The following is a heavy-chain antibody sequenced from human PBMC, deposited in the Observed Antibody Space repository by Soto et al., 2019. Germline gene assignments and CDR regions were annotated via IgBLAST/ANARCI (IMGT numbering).Heavy chain of an antibody. J-gene: IGHJ6*02. Sequence: QVQLQESGPGLVKPSETMSLSCTVSGGSISSYYWSRFRQSPGKRMEWIGYVHHSWGSSYNPSLRSRVAISLDTSKSQFSLKVTSVTATDTAVYYCARQGFGPLHGLVDVWGQGTTVTVSS. CDR2: VHHSWGS. CDR3: ARQGFGPLHGLVDV. CDR1: GGSISSYY. D-gene: IGHD3-10*01. V-gene: IGHV4-59*08.